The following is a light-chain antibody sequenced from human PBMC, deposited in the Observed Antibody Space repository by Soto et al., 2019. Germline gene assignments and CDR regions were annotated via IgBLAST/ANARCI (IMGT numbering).Light chain of an antibody. CDR1: SSDVGGHKY. CDR3: SSYTSSTTSVV. J-gene: IGLJ2*01. Sequence: SVLTQPASVPGSPGQSITISCTGTSSDVGGHKYVSWYQQHPDKAPKVLIFEVSNRPSGISNRFSGPKSGNTASLTISGLQAEDEADYYCSSYTSSTTSVVFGGGTKVTVL. V-gene: IGLV2-14*01. CDR2: EVS.